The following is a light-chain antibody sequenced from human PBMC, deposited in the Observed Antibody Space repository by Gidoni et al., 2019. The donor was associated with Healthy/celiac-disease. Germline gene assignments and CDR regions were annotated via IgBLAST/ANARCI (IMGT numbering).Light chain of an antibody. J-gene: IGLJ2*01. Sequence: QSALTQPASVSGSPGQSITISCTGTRRDVGGDNYVSWYQPHPGKAPKLLIYEVSNRPPGVSNRFSGSKSGNTASLTISGLQAEDEADYYCSSYTSSSNVVFGGGTKLTVL. CDR1: RRDVGGDNY. CDR2: EVS. CDR3: SSYTSSSNVV. V-gene: IGLV2-14*01.